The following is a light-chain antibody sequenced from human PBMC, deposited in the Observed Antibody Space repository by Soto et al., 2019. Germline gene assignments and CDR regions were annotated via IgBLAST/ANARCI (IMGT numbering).Light chain of an antibody. Sequence: QSALTQPASVSGSPGQSITISCIGTSSDVGGYNYVSWYQQHPGKAPKLIIYEVTNRPSGVSNRFSASKSGNTASLTISGLQPEDEADYYCSSYTKSDTFPYIFATGTKLTVL. CDR1: SSDVGGYNY. CDR2: EVT. J-gene: IGLJ1*01. CDR3: SSYTKSDTFPYI. V-gene: IGLV2-14*01.